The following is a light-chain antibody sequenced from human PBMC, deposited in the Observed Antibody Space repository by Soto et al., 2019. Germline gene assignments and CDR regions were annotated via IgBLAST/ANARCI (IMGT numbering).Light chain of an antibody. V-gene: IGKV1-39*01. Sequence: DIQMTQSPSSLSASVGDRVTITCRASQSISSYLNWYQQKPGKAPKLLIYGASSLQSGVPSRFSGSGSGTDYTLTISSLQPEDFTTYHCQQTYSTPNTFGGGTKVEIK. CDR3: QQTYSTPNT. CDR1: QSISSY. CDR2: GAS. J-gene: IGKJ4*01.